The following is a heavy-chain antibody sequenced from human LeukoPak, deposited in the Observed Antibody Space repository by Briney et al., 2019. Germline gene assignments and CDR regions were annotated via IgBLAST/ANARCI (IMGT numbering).Heavy chain of an antibody. CDR2: IWYDGSNK. J-gene: IGHJ4*02. CDR3: AKDLVNYYDSSGYLPALDFDY. D-gene: IGHD3-22*01. V-gene: IGHV3-33*06. CDR1: GFTFSSYG. Sequence: GGSLRLSCAASGFTFSSYGMHWVRQAPGKGLEWVAVIWYDGSNKYYADSVEGRFTISRDNSKNTLYLQMNSLRAEDTAVYYCAKDLVNYYDSSGYLPALDFDYWGQGTLVTVSS.